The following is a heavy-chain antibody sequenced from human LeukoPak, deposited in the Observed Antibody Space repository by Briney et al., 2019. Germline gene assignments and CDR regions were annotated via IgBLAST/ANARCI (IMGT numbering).Heavy chain of an antibody. J-gene: IGHJ4*02. CDR1: GGSISSGDYY. D-gene: IGHD1-26*01. V-gene: IGHV4-30-4*01. Sequence: SETLSLTCTVSGGSISSGDYYWSWIRQPPGKGLEWIGYIYYSGSTYYNPSLKSRVTISVDTSKNQFSLKLSSVTAADTAVYYCARGPMTVGASPFDYWGQGTLVTVSS. CDR3: ARGPMTVGASPFDY. CDR2: IYYSGST.